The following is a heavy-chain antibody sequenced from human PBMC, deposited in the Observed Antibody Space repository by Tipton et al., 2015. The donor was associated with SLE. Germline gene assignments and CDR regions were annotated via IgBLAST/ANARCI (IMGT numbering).Heavy chain of an antibody. CDR3: ARQPLGTVAGLDY. D-gene: IGHD6-19*01. CDR2: IYYSGST. J-gene: IGHJ4*02. Sequence: GSLRLSCTVSGGSISSYYWSWIRQPPGKGLEWIGYIYYSGSTNYNPSLKSRVTISVDTSKNQFSLKLSSVTAADTAVYYCARQPLGTVAGLDYWGQGTLVTVSS. V-gene: IGHV4-59*01. CDR1: GGSISSYY.